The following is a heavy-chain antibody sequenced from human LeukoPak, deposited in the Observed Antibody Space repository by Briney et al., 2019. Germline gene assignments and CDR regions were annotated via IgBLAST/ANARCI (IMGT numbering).Heavy chain of an antibody. CDR1: GGSISSYY. V-gene: IGHV4-59*01. CDR2: IYYSGST. D-gene: IGHD5-12*01. J-gene: IGHJ4*02. Sequence: PSETLSLTCTVSGGSISSYYWSWIRQSPGKGLEWIGYIYYSGSTNYNPSLKSRVTISVDTSKNQFSLKLSSVTAADTAVYYCARVAVATRLGYFDYWGQGALVTVSS. CDR3: ARVAVATRLGYFDY.